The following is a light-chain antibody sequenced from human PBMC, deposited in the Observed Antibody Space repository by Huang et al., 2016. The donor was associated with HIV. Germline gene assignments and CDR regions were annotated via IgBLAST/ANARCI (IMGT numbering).Light chain of an antibody. V-gene: IGKV1-27*01. CDR3: QKYNSALRT. Sequence: DIQMTQSPSSLSASVGDRVTITCRASQSISNYLAWYQQKPGKVPKLLIYAASTLRSGVPSRFSGIGSGTDFTLTISSLQPEDVATYYCQKYNSALRTFGQGTKVEIK. CDR2: AAS. J-gene: IGKJ1*01. CDR1: QSISNY.